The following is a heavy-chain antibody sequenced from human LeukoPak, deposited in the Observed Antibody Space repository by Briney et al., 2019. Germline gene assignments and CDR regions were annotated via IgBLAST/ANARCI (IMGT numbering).Heavy chain of an antibody. CDR1: GFTFSSYG. CDR2: IWYDGSNK. CDR3: ARGLGYSYGFFDY. D-gene: IGHD5-18*01. J-gene: IGHJ4*02. Sequence: PGGSLRLSCAASGFTFSSYGMHWVRQAPGKGLEWVAVIWYDGSNKYYADSVKGRFTISRDNSKNTLYLQMSSLRAEDTAVYYCARGLGYSYGFFDYWGQGTLVTVSS. V-gene: IGHV3-33*01.